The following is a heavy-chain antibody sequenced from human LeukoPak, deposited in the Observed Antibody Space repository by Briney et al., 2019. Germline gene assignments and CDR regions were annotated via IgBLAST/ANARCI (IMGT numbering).Heavy chain of an antibody. D-gene: IGHD6-19*01. CDR2: ISGSGGST. Sequence: PGGSLRLSCAASGFTFSSYAMSWVRQAPGKGLEWVSAISGSGGSTYYADSVKGRFTISRDNSKNSLYLQMNSLRTEDTALYYCAKDKWFGGYSSGPVDYWGQGILVTVSS. V-gene: IGHV3-23*01. J-gene: IGHJ4*02. CDR3: AKDKWFGGYSSGPVDY. CDR1: GFTFSSYA.